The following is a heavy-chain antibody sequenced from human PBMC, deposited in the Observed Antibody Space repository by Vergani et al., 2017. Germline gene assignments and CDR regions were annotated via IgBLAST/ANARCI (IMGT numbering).Heavy chain of an antibody. J-gene: IGHJ4*02. CDR1: GFTFSSYG. CDR3: ASELAY. CDR2: IYSGGST. V-gene: IGHV3-66*01. Sequence: EVQLVESGGGLVKPGRSLRLSCAASGFTFSSYGMHWVRQAPGKGLEWVSVIYSGGSTYYADSVKGRFTISRDNSKNTLYLQMNSLRAEDTAVYYCASELAYWGQGTLVTVSS.